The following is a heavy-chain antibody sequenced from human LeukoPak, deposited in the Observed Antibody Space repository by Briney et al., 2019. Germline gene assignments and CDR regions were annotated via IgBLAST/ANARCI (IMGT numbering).Heavy chain of an antibody. V-gene: IGHV3-23*01. CDR2: FSGGDGST. CDR1: GFTLSSYA. Sequence: GGSLRLSCAASGFTLSSYAMSRVHQAPGKGLEWVSGFSGGDGSTSYADSVKGRFTLSSDSSRNTVYFQLNNLRVEDTAIYYCARASWVSTTDAVRWGQGTLVTVSS. J-gene: IGHJ4*02. CDR3: ARASWVSTTDAVR. D-gene: IGHD1-14*01.